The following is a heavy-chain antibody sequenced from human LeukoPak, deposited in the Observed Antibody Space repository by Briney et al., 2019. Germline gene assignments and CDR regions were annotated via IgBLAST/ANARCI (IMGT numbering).Heavy chain of an antibody. J-gene: IGHJ5*02. D-gene: IGHD6-13*01. CDR3: TRGGGRSSWYVVPQYYFDH. Sequence: GGSLRLSCAASGFKFGSYWMSWVRQAPGQGLEWVANIKQDGAETFYVDSVNGRFTISRGNARNSLDLQMNNLRAEDTAVYYCTRGGGRSSWYVVPQYYFDHWGQGALVTVSS. CDR1: GFKFGSYW. V-gene: IGHV3-7*04. CDR2: IKQDGAET.